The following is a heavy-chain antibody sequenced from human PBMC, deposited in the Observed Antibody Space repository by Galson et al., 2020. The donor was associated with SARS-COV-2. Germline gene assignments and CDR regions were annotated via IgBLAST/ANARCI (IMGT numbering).Heavy chain of an antibody. Sequence: SETLSLTCTVSGDSISTSSDYWGWIRQPPGKGLEWIATISYSGSTYYNPSLKSRVVISVDKSKNQFSLRMSSVTAADTAVYYCARRKYYNYYMDVWGKGTAVIISS. CDR1: GDSISTSSDY. CDR3: ARRKYYNYYMDV. J-gene: IGHJ6*03. CDR2: ISYSGST. V-gene: IGHV4-39*01.